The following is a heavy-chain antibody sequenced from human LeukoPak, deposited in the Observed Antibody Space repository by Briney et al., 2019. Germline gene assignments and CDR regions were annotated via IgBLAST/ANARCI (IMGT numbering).Heavy chain of an antibody. CDR2: ISAYNGNT. V-gene: IGHV1-18*01. CDR3: ARSSSVTIPGYYFDY. CDR1: GGTFSSYA. D-gene: IGHD2-21*01. J-gene: IGHJ4*02. Sequence: ASVKVSCKASGGTFSSYAISWVRQAPGQGLEWMGWISAYNGNTNYAQKLRGRVTMTTDTSTSTAYMELRGLRSDDTAVYYCARSSSVTIPGYYFDYWGQGTLVTVSS.